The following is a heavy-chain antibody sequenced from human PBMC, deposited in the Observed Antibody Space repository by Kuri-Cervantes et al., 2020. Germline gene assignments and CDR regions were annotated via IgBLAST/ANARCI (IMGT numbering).Heavy chain of an antibody. V-gene: IGHV4-61*01. CDR3: ARGGKTYYYGSGSYSYFDY. Sequence: ESLKISCTVSGGSVSSGSYYWSWIRQPPGKELEWIGYIYYSGSTNYNPSLKSRVTISVDTSKNQFSLKLSSVTAADTAVYYCARGGKTYYYGSGSYSYFDYWGQGTLVTVSS. CDR2: IYYSGST. J-gene: IGHJ4*02. D-gene: IGHD3-10*01. CDR1: GGSVSSGSYY.